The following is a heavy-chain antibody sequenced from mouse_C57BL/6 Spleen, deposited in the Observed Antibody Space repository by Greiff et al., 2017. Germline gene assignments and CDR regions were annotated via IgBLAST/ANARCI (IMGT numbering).Heavy chain of an antibody. Sequence: EVHLVESGGGLVQPGGSLKLSCAASGFTFSDYYMYWVRQTPEKRLEWVAYISNGGGSTYYPDTVKGRFTISRGNAKNTLYLQMSRLKSEDTAMYYCASRSRIAYWGQGTLVTVSA. J-gene: IGHJ3*01. CDR2: ISNGGGST. CDR1: GFTFSDYY. V-gene: IGHV5-12*01. CDR3: ASRSRIAY.